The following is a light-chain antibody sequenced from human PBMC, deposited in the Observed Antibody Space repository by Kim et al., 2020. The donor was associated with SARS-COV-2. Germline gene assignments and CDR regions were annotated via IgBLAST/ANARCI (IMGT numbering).Light chain of an antibody. J-gene: IGKJ1*01. CDR1: QDISSN. CDR3: QQYYNYPWT. Sequence: GDRVTITCRASQDISSNLAWYQQKPGIAPKLLIYAASTLQSGVPSRFSGSGSGTDFTLTISCLQSEDFAIYYCQQYYNYPWTFGQGTKVDIK. V-gene: IGKV1-8*01. CDR2: AAS.